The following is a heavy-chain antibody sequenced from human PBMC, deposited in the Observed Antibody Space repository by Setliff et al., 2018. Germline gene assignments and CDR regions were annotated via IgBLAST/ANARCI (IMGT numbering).Heavy chain of an antibody. Sequence: PSETLSLTCSVSGGSISSSIYYWGWIRQPPGKGLEWIGSIYYSGSTYYSPSLKRRVTISVDTSKNQFSLKLSSVTAADTALYYCAKADEGPRRASGSYYPLLRFDPWGQGTLVTVSS. J-gene: IGHJ5*02. D-gene: IGHD3-10*01. CDR1: GGSISSSIYY. CDR2: IYYSGST. CDR3: AKADEGPRRASGSYYPLLRFDP. V-gene: IGHV4-39*07.